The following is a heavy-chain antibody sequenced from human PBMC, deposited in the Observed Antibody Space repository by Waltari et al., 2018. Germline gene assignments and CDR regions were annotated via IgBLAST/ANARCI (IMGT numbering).Heavy chain of an antibody. CDR2: ISIRSSYI. D-gene: IGHD6-6*01. CDR3: ARARAARPLDY. J-gene: IGHJ4*02. V-gene: IGHV3-21*01. CDR1: GFTFSSYS. Sequence: EVQLVESGGGLVKPGGSLRLSCAASGFTFSSYSMNWVRQAPGKGLGWVSIISIRSSYIYYADSVKGRFTISRDNAKNSLYLQMNSLRAEDTAVYYCARARAARPLDYWGQGTLVTVSS.